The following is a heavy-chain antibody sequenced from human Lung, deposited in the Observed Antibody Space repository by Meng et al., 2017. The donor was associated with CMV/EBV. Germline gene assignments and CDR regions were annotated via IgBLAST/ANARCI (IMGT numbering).Heavy chain of an antibody. CDR2: IYHSGST. J-gene: IGHJ4*02. CDR1: GGSISSSNW. D-gene: IGHD6-19*01. CDR3: ASFPPPGKQWLVTDY. Sequence: QGRLQESGSQMVKPSGTLSPPCAGSGGSISSSNWWSWVRQPPGKGLEWIGEIYHSGSTNYNPSLKSRVTISVDKSKNQFSLKLSSVTAADTAVYYCASFPPPGKQWLVTDYWGQGTLVTVSS. V-gene: IGHV4-4*02.